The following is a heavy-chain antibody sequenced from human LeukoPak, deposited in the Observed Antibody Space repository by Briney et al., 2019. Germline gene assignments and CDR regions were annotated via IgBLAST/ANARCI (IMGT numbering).Heavy chain of an antibody. J-gene: IGHJ4*02. Sequence: SGPALGKPTQTPPLAFTFSGFSLRPSGMCVSWIRPPPGEALEWLARIDWDDDTYYSTSLKTRLTISKDTSKNQVVLTMINMDPVDTATYYCARTSYSSSSVFFDYWGQGTLSPSPQ. CDR3: ARTSYSSSSVFFDY. CDR1: GFSLRPSGMC. CDR2: IDWDDDT. V-gene: IGHV2-70*11. D-gene: IGHD6-6*01.